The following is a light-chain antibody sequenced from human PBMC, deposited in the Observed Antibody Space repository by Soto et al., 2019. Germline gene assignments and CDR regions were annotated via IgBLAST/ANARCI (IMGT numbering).Light chain of an antibody. V-gene: IGKV3-20*01. J-gene: IGKJ2*01. CDR3: QQYNSS. Sequence: EIVLTQSPGTLSLSPGERATLSSSASQSVSSSYLAWYQQKPGQAPRLLIYGASSRATGIPDRFSGSGSGTEFTLTISSLQPDDFATYYCQQYNSSFGQGTKVDIK. CDR2: GAS. CDR1: QSVSSSY.